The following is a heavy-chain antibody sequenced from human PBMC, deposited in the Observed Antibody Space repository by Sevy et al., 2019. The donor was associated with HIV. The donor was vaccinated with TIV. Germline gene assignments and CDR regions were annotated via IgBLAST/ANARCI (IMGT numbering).Heavy chain of an antibody. CDR2: IYSGGST. J-gene: IGHJ4*02. CDR1: GFTVSSNY. CDR3: AGGLGIAVAPYYFDY. V-gene: IGHV3-53*01. Sequence: GGSLRLSCAASGFTVSSNYMSWVRQAPGKGLEWVSVIYSGGSTYYADSVKGRLTISRDNSKNTLYLQMNSLRAEDTAVYYCAGGLGIAVAPYYFDYWGQGTLVTVSS. D-gene: IGHD6-19*01.